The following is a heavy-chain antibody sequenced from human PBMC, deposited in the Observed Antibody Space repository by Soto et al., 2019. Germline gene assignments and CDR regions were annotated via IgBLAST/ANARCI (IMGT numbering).Heavy chain of an antibody. V-gene: IGHV1-18*04. D-gene: IGHD1-26*01. J-gene: IGHJ4*02. CDR3: ARGWLHPQGRGPSDY. CDR1: GYNFSTYG. CDR2: SNPYNCNT. Sequence: QVQLVQSGAEVKKPGASVKVSCKASGYNFSTYGISWVRQAPGQRLEWMGWSNPYNCNTKYLQKFQGRVTLTPDTSTTTAYMELRSLRSDDTAMYFCARGWLHPQGRGPSDYWGQGTLVTVSS.